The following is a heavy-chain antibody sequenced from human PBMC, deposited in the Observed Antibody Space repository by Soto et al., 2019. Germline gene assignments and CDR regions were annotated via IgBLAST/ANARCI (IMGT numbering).Heavy chain of an antibody. V-gene: IGHV3-21*01. Sequence: GGSLRLSCAASGFTFSSYSMNWVRQAPGKGLEWVSSISSSSSYIYYADSVKGRFTISRDNAKNSLYLQMNSLRAEDTAVYYCARDQMIYGSGSQSIDYWGQGTLVTVSS. CDR1: GFTFSSYS. D-gene: IGHD3-10*01. J-gene: IGHJ4*02. CDR2: ISSSSSYI. CDR3: ARDQMIYGSGSQSIDY.